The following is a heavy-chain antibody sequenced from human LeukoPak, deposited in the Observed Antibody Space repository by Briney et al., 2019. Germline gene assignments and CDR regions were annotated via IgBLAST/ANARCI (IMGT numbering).Heavy chain of an antibody. J-gene: IGHJ6*03. D-gene: IGHD3-3*01. V-gene: IGHV4-4*09. CDR3: AGGNYYYYYIDV. CDR2: IYTSEST. CDR1: GGSISSYY. Sequence: SGTLSLTCTVSGGSISSYYWNWIRQPPGKGLEWIGYIYTSESTNYTPSLKSRVTISVDTSKKQFSLNLSSVTAADTAVYYCAGGNYYYYYIDVWGKGTTVTVSS.